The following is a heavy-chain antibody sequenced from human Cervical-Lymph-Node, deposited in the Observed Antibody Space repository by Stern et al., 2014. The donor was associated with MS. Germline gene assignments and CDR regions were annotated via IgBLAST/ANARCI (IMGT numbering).Heavy chain of an antibody. CDR1: GYIFTGYY. Sequence: VQLVQSGAEVKKPGASVKVSCKTSGYIFTGYYIHWVRQAHGQGLEWMAWINPTTGGTKYAQKFQGRVTMSRDTSISTAYVELSSLTSDDTAVYYCARDQRGITIFGVVTDYYYLGMDVWGQGTTVTVSS. V-gene: IGHV1-2*02. CDR2: INPTTGGT. J-gene: IGHJ6*02. CDR3: ARDQRGITIFGVVTDYYYLGMDV. D-gene: IGHD3-3*01.